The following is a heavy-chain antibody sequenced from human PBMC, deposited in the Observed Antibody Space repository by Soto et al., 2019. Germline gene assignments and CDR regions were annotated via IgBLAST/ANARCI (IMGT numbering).Heavy chain of an antibody. D-gene: IGHD3-3*01. J-gene: IGHJ6*02. CDR3: ARGERLYYFYYGMDV. V-gene: IGHV1-2*02. CDR1: GYPFTGPY. Sequence: ASVKVSCKASGYPFTGPYIYWVRQAPGQGLEWMGWINPSSGGTEFAEKFQGRVTMTRDTSASTAFLELSSLKSEDTAVYYCARGERLYYFYYGMDVWGQGSTVTVSS. CDR2: INPSSGGT.